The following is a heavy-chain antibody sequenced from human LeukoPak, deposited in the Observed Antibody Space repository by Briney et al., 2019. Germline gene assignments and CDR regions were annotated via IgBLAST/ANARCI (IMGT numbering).Heavy chain of an antibody. Sequence: PGGSQRLSCAASGSTFSTYSMNWVRQAPGKGLEWVSSISSSSSYIYYADSVKGRFTISRDNAKNSLYLQMNSLRAEDTALYYCARLRTTGTFDYWGQGTLVTVSS. D-gene: IGHD1-1*01. J-gene: IGHJ4*02. CDR2: ISSSSSYI. CDR3: ARLRTTGTFDY. V-gene: IGHV3-21*01. CDR1: GSTFSTYS.